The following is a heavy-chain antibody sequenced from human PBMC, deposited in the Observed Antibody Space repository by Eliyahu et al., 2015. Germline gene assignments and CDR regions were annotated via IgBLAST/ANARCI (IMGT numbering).Heavy chain of an antibody. V-gene: IGHV5-10-1*03. CDR2: IDPSNSYT. Sequence: EVQLVQSGAEVXXPGEXLRXSCKXSEYNFPXYWXSWVRQLPGKGLEWMGKIDPSNSYTKYSPSFQGHVTISADKSIRTAYLQWSSLKAPDTAMYYCARHTGALPSLDAFDIWGQGTVVTVSS. CDR1: EYNFPXYW. CDR3: ARHTGALPSLDAFDI. D-gene: IGHD1-26*01. J-gene: IGHJ3*02.